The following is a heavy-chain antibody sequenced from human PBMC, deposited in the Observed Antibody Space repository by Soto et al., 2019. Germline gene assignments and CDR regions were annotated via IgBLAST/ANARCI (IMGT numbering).Heavy chain of an antibody. D-gene: IGHD3-3*01. CDR2: ISGSGGST. V-gene: IGHV3-23*01. CDR3: AKEYYDFWSGYTNSLNWFDP. CDR1: VFTFSSYA. Sequence: PVGSLRLSCAASVFTFSSYAMSWVRHAPGKGLEWVSAISGSGGSTYYADSVKGRFTISRDNSKNTLYLQMNSLRAEDTAVYYCAKEYYDFWSGYTNSLNWFDPWGQGTLVTVSS. J-gene: IGHJ5*02.